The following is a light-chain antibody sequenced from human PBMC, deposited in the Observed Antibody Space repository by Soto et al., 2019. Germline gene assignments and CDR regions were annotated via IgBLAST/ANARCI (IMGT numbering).Light chain of an antibody. Sequence: DIQMTQSPSSLSASVGDRVTITCRASQSISSYSNWYQQKPVKTTKIQILSASSLRSGVPSRFSGSGSGTDITLTISSLQPEDFATDYYQQSYSTPQTFGQGTKVEIK. V-gene: IGKV1-39*01. CDR3: QQSYSTPQT. CDR2: SAS. CDR1: QSISSY. J-gene: IGKJ1*01.